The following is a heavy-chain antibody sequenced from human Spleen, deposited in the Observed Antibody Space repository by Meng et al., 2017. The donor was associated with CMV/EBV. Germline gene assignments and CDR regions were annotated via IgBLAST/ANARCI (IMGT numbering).Heavy chain of an antibody. Sequence: SCAASGYIFRNYAMTWVRQAPGKGLEWISTIDYHDGINTHYADSVRGRLTVSRDNSKNTVFLQMNSLRADDTALYFCATWISSHFDYWGQGTLVTVSS. CDR3: ATWISSHFDY. J-gene: IGHJ4*02. CDR1: GYIFRNYA. D-gene: IGHD2-2*03. V-gene: IGHV3-23*01. CDR2: IDYHDGINT.